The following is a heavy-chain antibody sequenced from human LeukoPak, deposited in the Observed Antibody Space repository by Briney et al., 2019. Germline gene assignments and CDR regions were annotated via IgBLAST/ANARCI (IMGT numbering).Heavy chain of an antibody. CDR2: TYYSGST. Sequence: SETLSLTCTVSGGSISSYYWSWIRQPPGKGLEWIGYTYYSGSTNYNPSLKGRVTISVDTSKNQFSLKLSSVTAADTAVYYCARHSTHYYDSSGYYYDFDYWGQGTLVTVSS. J-gene: IGHJ4*02. V-gene: IGHV4-59*08. D-gene: IGHD3-22*01. CDR1: GGSISSYY. CDR3: ARHSTHYYDSSGYYYDFDY.